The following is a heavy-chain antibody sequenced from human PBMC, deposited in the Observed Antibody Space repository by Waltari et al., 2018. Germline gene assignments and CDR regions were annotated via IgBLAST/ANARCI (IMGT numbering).Heavy chain of an antibody. D-gene: IGHD5-12*01. J-gene: IGHJ6*03. V-gene: IGHV4-34*01. Sequence: QVQLQQWGAGLLKPSETLSLTCAVYGGSFIGYYWSWIRQPPGKGLEWIGEINHSGSTNDNPSLKSRVTISVDTSKNQFSLKLSSVTAADTAVYYCARGVVATISGYYYYYMDVWGKGTTVTVSS. CDR2: INHSGST. CDR1: GGSFIGYY. CDR3: ARGVVATISGYYYYYMDV.